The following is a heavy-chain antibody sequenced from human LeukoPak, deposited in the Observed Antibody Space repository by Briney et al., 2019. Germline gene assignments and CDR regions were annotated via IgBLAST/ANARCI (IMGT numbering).Heavy chain of an antibody. CDR1: GFTFSSYW. D-gene: IGHD3-9*01. CDR2: ISSDGHVG. CDR3: ARDTLNGPFVISLDY. J-gene: IGHJ4*02. Sequence: GGSLRLSCAASGFTFSSYWMHWVRQAPRKGLEWVSHISSDGHVGRYVDSVRGRFTMSRDNAKNLLFLQMNGLRAEDTAVYYCARDTLNGPFVISLDYWGQGALVTVSS. V-gene: IGHV3-48*04.